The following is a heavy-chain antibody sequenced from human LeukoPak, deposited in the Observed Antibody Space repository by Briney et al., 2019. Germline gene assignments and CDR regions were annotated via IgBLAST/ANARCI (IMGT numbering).Heavy chain of an antibody. CDR2: INHSGGT. D-gene: IGHD3-10*01. V-gene: IGHV4-34*01. CDR3: ARGVDYYGV. J-gene: IGHJ4*02. Sequence: SETLSLTCAVYGGSFSRYSWNWIRQPPVKGLEWIGEINHSGGTNYNPSLKSRVTISVDTSKKQFSLKLSSVTAADTAVYYCARGVDYYGVWGQGTLVTVSS. CDR1: GGSFSRYS.